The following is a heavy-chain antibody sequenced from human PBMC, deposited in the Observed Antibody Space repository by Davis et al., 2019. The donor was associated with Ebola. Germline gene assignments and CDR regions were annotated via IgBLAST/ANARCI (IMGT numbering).Heavy chain of an antibody. D-gene: IGHD6-19*01. CDR2: ISYDGSNK. Sequence: PGGSLRLSCAASGFTFSSYAMHWVRQAPGKGLEWVAVISYDGSNKYYADSVKGRFTISRDNSKNTLYLQMNSLRAEDTAVYYCARVAFSGWYDAGYFDYWGQGTLVTVSS. V-gene: IGHV3-30-3*01. J-gene: IGHJ4*02. CDR3: ARVAFSGWYDAGYFDY. CDR1: GFTFSSYA.